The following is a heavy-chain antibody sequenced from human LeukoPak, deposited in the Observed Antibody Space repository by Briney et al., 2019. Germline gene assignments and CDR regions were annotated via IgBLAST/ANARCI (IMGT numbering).Heavy chain of an antibody. V-gene: IGHV3-48*04. CDR2: ISVSGNSM. CDR3: ARDPGIAAVDY. J-gene: IGHJ4*02. Sequence: PGGSLRLSCVGSGFTFNTYSMNWVRQAPGKGLECISYISVSGNSMQYADSVKGRFTISRDNAKNTLYLQMNSLRAEDTAVYYCARDPGIAAVDYWGQGTLVTVSS. CDR1: GFTFNTYS. D-gene: IGHD6-13*01.